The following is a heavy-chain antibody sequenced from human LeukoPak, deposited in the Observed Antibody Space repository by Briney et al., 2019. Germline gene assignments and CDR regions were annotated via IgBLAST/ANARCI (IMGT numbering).Heavy chain of an antibody. D-gene: IGHD5-24*01. V-gene: IGHV3-9*01. Sequence: GGSLRLSCAASGFTFDNYAMHWVRQAPGKGLEWVSGITWNSDSIGYADSVKGRFTISRDNSKNTLYLQMNSLRAEDTAVYYCAKEPGRRWLQLTLDYWGQGTLVTVSS. CDR2: ITWNSDSI. CDR1: GFTFDNYA. J-gene: IGHJ4*02. CDR3: AKEPGRRWLQLTLDY.